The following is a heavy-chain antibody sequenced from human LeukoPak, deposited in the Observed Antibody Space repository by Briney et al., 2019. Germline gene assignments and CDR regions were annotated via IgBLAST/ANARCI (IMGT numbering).Heavy chain of an antibody. CDR1: GGTFSSYA. Sequence: ASVKVSCKASGGTFSSYAISWVRQAPGQGLEWMGGIIPIFGTANYAQKFQGRVTITADKSTSTAYMELSSLRSEDTAVYYCARTLSGSPLWFDYWGQGTLVTVSS. CDR2: IIPIFGTA. J-gene: IGHJ4*02. D-gene: IGHD1-26*01. V-gene: IGHV1-69*06. CDR3: ARTLSGSPLWFDY.